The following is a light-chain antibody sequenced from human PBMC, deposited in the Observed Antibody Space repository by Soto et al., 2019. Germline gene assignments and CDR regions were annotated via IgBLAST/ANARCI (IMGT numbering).Light chain of an antibody. J-gene: IGKJ2*01. CDR3: QQSHGIPYT. V-gene: IGKV1-39*01. CDR2: AAS. CDR1: QTITGY. Sequence: DIQMTQSPSSLSASVGDRVTITCRASQTITGYLNWYQQKPGKAPKLLIYAASSLQSGVPSRFSDSGSGTDFTLTISSLQPEDFATYYCQQSHGIPYTFGQGTKLEIK.